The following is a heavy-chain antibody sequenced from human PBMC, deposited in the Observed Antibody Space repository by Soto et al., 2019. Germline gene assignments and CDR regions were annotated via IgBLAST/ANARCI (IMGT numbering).Heavy chain of an antibody. J-gene: IGHJ4*02. CDR2: IIPIFGTA. D-gene: IGHD3-22*01. CDR1: GGTFSSHA. CDR3: ASDVDCYDSSGHCGY. Sequence: SVKVSCKASGGTFSSHAISWVRQAPGQGLEWMGGIIPIFGTANYAQKFQGRVTITADESTSTAYMELSSLRSEDTAVYYCASDVDCYDSSGHCGYWGQGTLVTVSS. V-gene: IGHV1-69*13.